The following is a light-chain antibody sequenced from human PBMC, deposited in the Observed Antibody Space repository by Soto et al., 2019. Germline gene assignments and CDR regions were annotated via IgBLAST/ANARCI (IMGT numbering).Light chain of an antibody. CDR1: SSNIGAGYD. V-gene: IGLV1-40*01. CDR2: GNS. Sequence: QSVLTQPPSVSGAPGQRVTISCTGSSSNIGAGYDVHWYQQLPGTAPKLLIYGNSNRPSGVPDRFSGSKSGTSASLAITGLQAADEADYYCQSYDSSLSVVFGGGNKLTVL. CDR3: QSYDSSLSVV. J-gene: IGLJ2*01.